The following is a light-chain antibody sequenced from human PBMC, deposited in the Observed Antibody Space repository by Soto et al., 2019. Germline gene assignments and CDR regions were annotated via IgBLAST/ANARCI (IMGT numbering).Light chain of an antibody. V-gene: IGKV3-11*01. CDR2: DTS. J-gene: IGKJ5*01. Sequence: EIVLTQSPATLSLSPGERATLYCRASQSVSRYLAWYQQKPGQAPRLLISDTSNRATGIPARFSGSGSGTDFTLTISSLEPEDFAVYYCQQRSNWPIITFGQGTRLEIK. CDR3: QQRSNWPIIT. CDR1: QSVSRY.